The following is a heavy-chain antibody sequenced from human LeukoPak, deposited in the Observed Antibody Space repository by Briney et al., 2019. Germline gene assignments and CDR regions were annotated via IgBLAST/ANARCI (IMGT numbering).Heavy chain of an antibody. CDR1: GFTFGDYA. Sequence: GGSLRLSCTASGFTFGDYAMSWVRQAPGKGLEWVGFIRSKAYGGTTDYAAPVEGRFTISRDDSKNTLYLQMNSLKAEDTAVYYCTTDLRWELHYWYFDLWGRGTLVTVSS. J-gene: IGHJ2*01. CDR2: IRSKAYGGTT. D-gene: IGHD1-26*01. V-gene: IGHV3-49*04. CDR3: TTDLRWELHYWYFDL.